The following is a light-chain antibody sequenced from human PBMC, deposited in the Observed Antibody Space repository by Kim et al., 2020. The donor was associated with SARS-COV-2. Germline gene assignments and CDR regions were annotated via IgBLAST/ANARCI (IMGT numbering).Light chain of an antibody. CDR2: GAS. J-gene: IGKJ5*01. CDR1: QSVNSNY. CDR3: QQYDSSIT. V-gene: IGKV3-20*01. Sequence: FSPGERATLSCRASQSVNSNYLAWYQQKPGQAPSLLIYGASSRATGIPDRFSGSGSGTDFTLTISRLEPEDFAVYYCQQYDSSITFGQGTRLEIK.